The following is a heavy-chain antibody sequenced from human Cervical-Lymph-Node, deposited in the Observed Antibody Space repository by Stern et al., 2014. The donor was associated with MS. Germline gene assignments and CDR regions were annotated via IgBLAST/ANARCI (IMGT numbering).Heavy chain of an antibody. Sequence: QVQLQPWRAGLLKPSETLSLTCAVYGGSFSGYYWSWIRQPPGKGLEWIGEINHSGSTNYNPSLKSRVTISVDTAKNQFSLKLSSVTAADTAVYYCARTYGDLFSFDYWGQGTLVTVSS. D-gene: IGHD4-17*01. CDR1: GGSFSGYY. V-gene: IGHV4-34*01. CDR3: ARTYGDLFSFDY. CDR2: INHSGST. J-gene: IGHJ4*02.